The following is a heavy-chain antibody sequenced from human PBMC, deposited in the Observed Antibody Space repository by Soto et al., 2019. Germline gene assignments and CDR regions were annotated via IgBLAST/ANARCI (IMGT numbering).Heavy chain of an antibody. V-gene: IGHV1-3*01. J-gene: IGHJ6*03. CDR3: ARDENYYGSGSYSYYYCYMDV. Sequence: AASVKVSCKASGYTFTSYAMHWVRQAPGQRLEWMGWINAGNGNTKYSQKFQGRVTITRDTSASTAYMELSSLRSEDTAVYYCARDENYYGSGSYSYYYCYMDVWGKGTTVTVSS. D-gene: IGHD3-10*01. CDR2: INAGNGNT. CDR1: GYTFTSYA.